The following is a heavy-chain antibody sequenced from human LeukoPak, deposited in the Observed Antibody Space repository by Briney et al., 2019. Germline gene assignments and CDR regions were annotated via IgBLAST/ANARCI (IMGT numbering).Heavy chain of an antibody. CDR2: IYTTGST. Sequence: SETLSLTCTVSGDSVSSTNCYWSWIRQPAGKGLEWIGRIYTTGSTNYNPSLRSRVTISVDTSKNQFSLKLSSVTAADTAVYYCARVPMDRYYFDYWGQGTLVTVSS. J-gene: IGHJ4*02. V-gene: IGHV4-61*02. D-gene: IGHD2-2*03. CDR1: GDSVSSTNCY. CDR3: ARVPMDRYYFDY.